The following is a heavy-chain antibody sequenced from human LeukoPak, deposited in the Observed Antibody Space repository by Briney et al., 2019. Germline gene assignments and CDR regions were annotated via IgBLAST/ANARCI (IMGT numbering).Heavy chain of an antibody. Sequence: PGGSLTLSCTASGFTFSSYAMSWVRQAPGKGLEWVSVISVSGGSTYYADSVKGRFTISRDNSKNTLYLQMISLRAEDTAVYYCAKDRYGDYVGFSYWGQGTLVTVSS. D-gene: IGHD4-17*01. V-gene: IGHV3-23*01. CDR1: GFTFSSYA. CDR3: AKDRYGDYVGFSY. CDR2: ISVSGGST. J-gene: IGHJ4*02.